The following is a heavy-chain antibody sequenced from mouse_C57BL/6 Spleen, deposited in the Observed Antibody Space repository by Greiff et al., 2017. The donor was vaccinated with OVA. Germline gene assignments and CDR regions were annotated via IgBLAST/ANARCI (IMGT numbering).Heavy chain of an antibody. CDR1: GYTFTSYW. D-gene: IGHD4-1*01. V-gene: IGHV1-52*01. CDR3: ASGYPQLTGDY. Sequence: QVQLQQSGAELVRPGSSVKLSCKASGYTFTSYWMHWVKQRPIQGLEWIGNIDPSDSETHYNQKFKDKATLTVDKSSSTAYMQLSSLTSEDSAVYYCASGYPQLTGDYWGQGTTLTVSS. CDR2: IDPSDSET. J-gene: IGHJ2*01.